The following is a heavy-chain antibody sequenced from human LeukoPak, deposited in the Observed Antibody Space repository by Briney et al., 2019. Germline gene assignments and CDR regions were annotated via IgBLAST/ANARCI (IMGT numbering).Heavy chain of an antibody. CDR1: GGSISSYY. J-gene: IGHJ4*02. D-gene: IGHD6-19*01. V-gene: IGHV4-4*07. Sequence: SETLSLTCTVSGGSISSYYWSWIRQPAGKGLEWIGRIYTSGSTNYNPSLKSRVTMSVDTSKNQFSLKLSSVTAADTAVYYCARDSSGWYGAAMDYFDYWGQGTLVTVSS. CDR2: IYTSGST. CDR3: ARDSSGWYGAAMDYFDY.